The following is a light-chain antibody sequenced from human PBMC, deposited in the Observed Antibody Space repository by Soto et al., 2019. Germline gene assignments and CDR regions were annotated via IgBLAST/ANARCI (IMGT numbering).Light chain of an antibody. CDR3: TSYAGSNNFRV. CDR1: SSNIGAGYD. CDR2: GNT. J-gene: IGLJ3*02. Sequence: QSVLTQPPSVSGAPGQRVTISCTGSSSNIGAGYDVHWYQQLPGTAPKLLIYGNTNRPSGVPDRFSGSKSGTSASLAITGLQAEDEADYCCTSYAGSNNFRVFGGGTKLTVL. V-gene: IGLV1-40*01.